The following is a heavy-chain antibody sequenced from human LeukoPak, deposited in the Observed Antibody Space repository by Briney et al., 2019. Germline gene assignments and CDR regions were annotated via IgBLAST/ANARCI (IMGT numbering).Heavy chain of an antibody. D-gene: IGHD3-22*01. J-gene: IGHJ4*02. CDR2: IYSGGST. V-gene: IGHV3-53*01. CDR3: ARGGYYYDSSGYYYASDC. CDR1: GFTVSSSY. Sequence: PGGSLRLSCAASGFTVSSSYMNWVRQAPGKGLEWGSVIYSGGSTDYADSVKGRFAISRDNSKNTLYLQMNSLRAEDTAVYYCARGGYYYDSSGYYYASDCWGQGTLVTVSS.